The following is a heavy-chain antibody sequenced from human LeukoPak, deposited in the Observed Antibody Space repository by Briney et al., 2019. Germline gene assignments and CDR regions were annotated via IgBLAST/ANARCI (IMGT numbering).Heavy chain of an antibody. CDR3: ARVPRGVVVPAAILNDAFDI. J-gene: IGHJ3*02. V-gene: IGHV1-2*02. CDR2: INPNSGGT. D-gene: IGHD2-2*01. Sequence: ASVKVSCKASGYTFTGYYMHWVRQAPGQGLEWMGWINPNSGGTNYAQKFQGRVTMTRDTSISTAYVELSRLRSDDTAVYYCARVPRGVVVPAAILNDAFDIWGQGTMFTVSS. CDR1: GYTFTGYY.